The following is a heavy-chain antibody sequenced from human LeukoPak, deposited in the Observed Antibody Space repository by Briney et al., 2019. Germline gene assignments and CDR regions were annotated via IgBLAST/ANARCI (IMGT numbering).Heavy chain of an antibody. CDR3: AELGITMIGGV. Sequence: PGGSLRLSCAASGFTFDDYAMHWVRQAPGKGLEWVSGISWKSSSIGYADSVKGRFTISRDNAKNSLYLQMNSLRAEDTAVYYCAELGITMIGGVWGKGTTVTISS. CDR1: GFTFDDYA. D-gene: IGHD3-10*02. CDR2: ISWKSSSI. V-gene: IGHV3-9*01. J-gene: IGHJ6*04.